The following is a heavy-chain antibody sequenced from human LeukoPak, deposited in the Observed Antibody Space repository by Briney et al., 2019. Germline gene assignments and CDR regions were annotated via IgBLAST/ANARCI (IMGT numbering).Heavy chain of an antibody. Sequence: GGSLRLSCSASGFTFSSYAMHWVRQAPGKGLEYVSAISSNGGSTYYADSVKGKFTISRDNSKNTLYLQMSSLRAEDTAVYYCVKDMGARLNRFDYWGQGTLVTVSS. CDR2: ISSNGGST. D-gene: IGHD1-26*01. CDR1: GFTFSSYA. V-gene: IGHV3-64D*06. CDR3: VKDMGARLNRFDY. J-gene: IGHJ4*02.